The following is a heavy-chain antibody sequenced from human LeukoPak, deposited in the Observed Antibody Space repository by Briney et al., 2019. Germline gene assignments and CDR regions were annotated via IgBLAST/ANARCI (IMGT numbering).Heavy chain of an antibody. CDR2: TRNKANSYTT. J-gene: IGHJ3*02. CDR1: GFTFSSYS. D-gene: IGHD3-16*01. V-gene: IGHV3-72*01. Sequence: GGSLRLSCAASGFTFSSYSMNWVRQAPGKGLEWVGRTRNKANSYTTEYAASVKGRFTISRDDSKNSLYLQMNSLKTEDTAVYYCASGGTTGAFDIWGQGTMVTVSS. CDR3: ASGGTTGAFDI.